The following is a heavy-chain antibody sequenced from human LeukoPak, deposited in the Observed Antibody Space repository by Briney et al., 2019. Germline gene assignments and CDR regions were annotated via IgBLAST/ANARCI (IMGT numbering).Heavy chain of an antibody. CDR2: FNPTGGGS. CDR3: AKVAFDSSGYQYYSDS. J-gene: IGHJ4*02. D-gene: IGHD3-22*01. V-gene: IGHV1-2*02. CDR1: GYTFTDYY. Sequence: GASVKVSCKASGYTFTDYYTHWVRQVPGQGLEWVGWFNPTGGGSHLAQKFQGRVALTMDASINTAYLDVIRLRSDDTAFYYCAKVAFDSSGYQYYSDSWGQGSLVTVSS.